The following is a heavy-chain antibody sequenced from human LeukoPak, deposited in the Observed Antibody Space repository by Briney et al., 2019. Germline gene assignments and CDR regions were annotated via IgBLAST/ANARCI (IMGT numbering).Heavy chain of an antibody. J-gene: IGHJ4*02. CDR1: GYTFTSYY. CDR2: INPSGGST. D-gene: IGHD3-22*01. Sequence: GASVKVSCKASGYTFTSYYMHWVRQAPGQGLEWMGIINPSGGSTSYAQKFQGRVTMTRDMSTSPVYMELSSLRSEDTAVYYCARVWEYYYDSSGYYWGGYFDYWGQGTLVTVSS. CDR3: ARVWEYYYDSSGYYWGGYFDY. V-gene: IGHV1-46*01.